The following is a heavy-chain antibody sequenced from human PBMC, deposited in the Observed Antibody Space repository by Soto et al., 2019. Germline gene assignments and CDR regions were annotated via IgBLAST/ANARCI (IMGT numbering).Heavy chain of an antibody. CDR3: SRENWFQDY. D-gene: IGHD3-10*01. V-gene: IGHV3-7*03. CDR2: IKNDGSEQ. Sequence: PGGSLRLSCAASGFPFSTYYMTWVRQAPGKGLEWVASIKNDGSEQYYVDSVKGRFTISRDNAKNSLYLQMNSLRAGDTALYYCSRENWFQDYWGQGTRVTVSS. J-gene: IGHJ4*02. CDR1: GFPFSTYY.